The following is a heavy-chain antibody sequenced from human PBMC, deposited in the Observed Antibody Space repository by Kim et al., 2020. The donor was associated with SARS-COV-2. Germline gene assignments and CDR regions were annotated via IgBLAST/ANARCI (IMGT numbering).Heavy chain of an antibody. CDR2: IYHSGST. CDR1: GYSISSGYY. CDR3: ARGFGDGYDGAFDI. V-gene: IGHV4-38-2*02. J-gene: IGHJ3*02. Sequence: SETLSLTCTVSGYSISSGYYWGWIRQPPGTGLEWIGSIYHSGSTYYNPSLKSRVTISVDTSKNQFSLKLSSVTAADTAVYYCARGFGDGYDGAFDIWGQGTMVTVSS. D-gene: IGHD5-12*01.